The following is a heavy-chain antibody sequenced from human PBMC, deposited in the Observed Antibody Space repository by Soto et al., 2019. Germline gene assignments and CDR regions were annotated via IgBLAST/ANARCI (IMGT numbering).Heavy chain of an antibody. J-gene: IGHJ4*02. D-gene: IGHD2-15*01. CDR2: IIPIFGTA. V-gene: IGHV1-69*12. CDR1: GGTFSSYA. CDR3: ARGVVVVVAATTTEFFDY. Sequence: QVQLVQSGAEVKKPGSSVKVSCKASGGTFSSYAISWVRQAPGQGLEWMGGIIPIFGTANYAQKFQGRVTITADESTSTAYMELSSLRSEDTAVYYCARGVVVVVAATTTEFFDYWGQGTPVTVSS.